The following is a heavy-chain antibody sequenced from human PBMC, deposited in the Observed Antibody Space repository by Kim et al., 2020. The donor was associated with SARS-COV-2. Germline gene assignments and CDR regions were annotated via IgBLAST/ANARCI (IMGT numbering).Heavy chain of an antibody. D-gene: IGHD6-13*01. J-gene: IGHJ6*02. CDR1: GFTFSSYS. Sequence: GGSLRLSCAASGFTFSSYSMNWVRQAPGKGLEWVSSISSSSSYIYYADSVKGRFTISRDNAKNSLYLQMNSLRAEDTAVYYCARDVAAAGTAPYYYYGMDVWGQGTTVTVSS. CDR3: ARDVAAAGTAPYYYYGMDV. V-gene: IGHV3-21*01. CDR2: ISSSSSYI.